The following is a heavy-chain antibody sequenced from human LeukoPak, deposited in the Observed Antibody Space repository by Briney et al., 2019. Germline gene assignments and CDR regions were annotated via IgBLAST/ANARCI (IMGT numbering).Heavy chain of an antibody. CDR2: IYHSGST. J-gene: IGHJ4*02. Sequence: SETLSLTCTVSGYPISSGYYWGWIRQPPGKGLEWIGSIYHSGSTYYNPSLKSRVTISVDTSKNQFSLKLSSVTAADAAVYYCARDPGYSSSFWGQGTLVTVSS. D-gene: IGHD6-13*01. CDR1: GYPISSGYY. V-gene: IGHV4-38-2*02. CDR3: ARDPGYSSSF.